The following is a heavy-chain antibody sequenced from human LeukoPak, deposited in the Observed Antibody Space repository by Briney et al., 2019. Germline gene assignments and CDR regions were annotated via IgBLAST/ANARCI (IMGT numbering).Heavy chain of an antibody. J-gene: IGHJ4*02. CDR1: GGSINSGGYY. Sequence: PSQTLSLTCTVSGGSINSGGYYWSWIRQPPGKGLEWIGYIYYSGSTYYNPSLKSRVTISVDTSRNQFSLKLSSVTAADTAVYYCASHYGSGSYYRDYWGQGTLVTVSS. CDR3: ASHYGSGSYYRDY. V-gene: IGHV4-30-4*01. D-gene: IGHD3-10*01. CDR2: IYYSGST.